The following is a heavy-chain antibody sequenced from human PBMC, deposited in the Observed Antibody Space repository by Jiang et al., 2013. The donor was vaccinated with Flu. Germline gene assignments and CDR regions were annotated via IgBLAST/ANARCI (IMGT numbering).Heavy chain of an antibody. CDR3: ARRGSEPPEGPNAYDI. CDR2: IWFHGGNE. CDR1: GFTFRTYG. J-gene: IGHJ3*02. Sequence: VQLVESGGGVVQPGKSLRLSCAASGFTFRTYGMHWVRQAPGKGLEFVALIWFHGGNEEYADSAKGRFTISRDNSKNILYLQMNSLRVEDTAVYYCARRGSEPPEGPNAYDIWGPGTVVIVSS. D-gene: IGHD3-10*01. V-gene: IGHV3-33*01.